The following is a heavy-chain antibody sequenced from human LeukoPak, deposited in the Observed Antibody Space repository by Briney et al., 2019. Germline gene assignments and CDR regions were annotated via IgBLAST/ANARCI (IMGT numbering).Heavy chain of an antibody. V-gene: IGHV4-34*01. CDR3: ARVSVRYCSSTSCAYFDY. D-gene: IGHD2-2*01. J-gene: IGHJ4*02. CDR1: GGSFGGYY. Sequence: SETLSLTCAVYGGSFGGYYWSWIRQPPGKGLEWIGEINHSGSTNYNPSLKSRVTISVDTSKNQFSLKLSSVTAADTAVYYCARVSVRYCSSTSCAYFDYWGQGTLVTVSS. CDR2: INHSGST.